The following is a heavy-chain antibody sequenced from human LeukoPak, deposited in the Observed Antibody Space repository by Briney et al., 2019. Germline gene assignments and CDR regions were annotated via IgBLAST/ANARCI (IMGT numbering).Heavy chain of an antibody. Sequence: ASVKVSCKASGHTFTSYDINWVRQATGQGLEWMGWMNPNSGNTGYAQKFQGRVTMTRNTSISTAYMELSSLRSEDTAVYYCASELYGSGSYYMDYWGQGTLVTVSS. CDR1: GHTFTSYD. J-gene: IGHJ4*02. CDR2: MNPNSGNT. V-gene: IGHV1-8*01. D-gene: IGHD3-10*01. CDR3: ASELYGSGSYYMDY.